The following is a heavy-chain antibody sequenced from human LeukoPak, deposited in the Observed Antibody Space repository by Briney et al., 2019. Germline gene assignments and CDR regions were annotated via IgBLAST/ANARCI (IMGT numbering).Heavy chain of an antibody. V-gene: IGHV4-59*08. CDR1: GGSINSHY. D-gene: IGHD6-19*01. J-gene: IGHJ4*02. Sequence: SETLSLTCTVSGGSINSHYWSWIRQSPGKGLEWIGDIYYSGSTKYNPSLQSRVTISVDTPKNHLSLRLTSVLAADTAIYYCVRRDNTGWNYFDCWGQGILVTVSS. CDR3: VRRDNTGWNYFDC. CDR2: IYYSGST.